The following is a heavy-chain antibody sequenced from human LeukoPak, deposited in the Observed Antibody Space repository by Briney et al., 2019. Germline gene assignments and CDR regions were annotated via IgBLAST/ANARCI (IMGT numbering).Heavy chain of an antibody. CDR2: ISSSRSYI. D-gene: IGHD4-11*01. Sequence: RRSLRLSCAASGFTFSSYSMDWVRQAPGRGLEWVSSISSSRSYIYYADSVKGRFTIYRDNAKNSLYLQMNSLRAEDTPVSYCARGDTLLQHDYWGQGTLVTVSP. CDR3: ARGDTLLQHDY. CDR1: GFTFSSYS. J-gene: IGHJ4*02. V-gene: IGHV3-21*01.